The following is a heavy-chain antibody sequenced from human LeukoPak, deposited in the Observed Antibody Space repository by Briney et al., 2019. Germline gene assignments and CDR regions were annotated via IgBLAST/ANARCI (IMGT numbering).Heavy chain of an antibody. V-gene: IGHV3-7*01. J-gene: IGHJ4*02. CDR2: IKQDGSEK. D-gene: IGHD1-26*01. CDR1: GFAFSTFC. Sequence: PGGSLRLSCAASGFAFSTFCMGWVRQAPGKGLEWVANIKQDGSEKSYADSLKARFTISRDNGKNSLYLQMNSLRADDTAVYYCAGWDRSHWFDYWGQGTLVTVSS. CDR3: AGWDRSHWFDY.